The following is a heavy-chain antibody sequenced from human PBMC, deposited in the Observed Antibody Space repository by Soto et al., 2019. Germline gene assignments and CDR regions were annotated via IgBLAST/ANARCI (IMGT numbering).Heavy chain of an antibody. CDR1: GFRFSSYS. CDR3: ATMNGYFEY. V-gene: IGHV3-23*01. J-gene: IGHJ4*02. CDR2: ITATGDRT. Sequence: LRVSCADSGFRFSSYSMSWVRQTPGKGLEWVAAITATGDRTYYADSVTGRFTISRDNSKKTHYLQMTSLRAEDTAMYYCATMNGYFEYWGQGTPVTVSS. D-gene: IGHD3-22*01.